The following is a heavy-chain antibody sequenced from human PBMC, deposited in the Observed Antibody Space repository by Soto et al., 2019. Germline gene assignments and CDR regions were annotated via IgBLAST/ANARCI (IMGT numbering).Heavy chain of an antibody. J-gene: IGHJ4*02. D-gene: IGHD6-13*01. CDR1: GYIFTNYG. V-gene: IGHV1-18*01. CDR3: ARDDRAAAAGTTYYFDY. Sequence: QVQRVQSEAEVKKPGASVKVSSKASGYIFTNYGLSWVRQAPGQGLEWMAWISPYDGNTHYAQNLQGRVTVTTDTPTSTAYMELRSLRSDDTAVYFCARDDRAAAAGTTYYFDYWGQGTLVTVSS. CDR2: ISPYDGNT.